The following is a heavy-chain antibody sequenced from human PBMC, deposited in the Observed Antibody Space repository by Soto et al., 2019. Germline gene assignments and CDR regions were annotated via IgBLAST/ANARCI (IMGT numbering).Heavy chain of an antibody. V-gene: IGHV3-53*01. J-gene: IGHJ5*02. CDR3: ARHRHPRGTVGATSPLDP. D-gene: IGHD1-26*01. CDR1: GFSVSSNY. CDR2: HYSGGST. Sequence: PGESLKISCAISGFSVSSNYLSWVRQAPGKGLEWVSVHYSGGSTYYADSVQGRFTISRDKSNNTLYLHMRRVRAEDTAVYFCARHRHPRGTVGATSPLDPWGQGTQVTVSS.